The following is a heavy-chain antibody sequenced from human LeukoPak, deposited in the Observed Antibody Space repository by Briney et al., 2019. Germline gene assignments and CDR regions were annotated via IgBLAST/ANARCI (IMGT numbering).Heavy chain of an antibody. CDR1: GGTFSSYA. D-gene: IGHD6-6*01. CDR3: ATGLRGYSSSAADFDY. Sequence: SVKVSCKASGGTFSSYAISWVRQAPGQGLEWMGGIIPIFGTANYAQKFQGRVTITADKSTSTAYMELSSLRSEDTAVYYCATGLRGYSSSAADFDYWGQGTLVTVSS. CDR2: IIPIFGTA. V-gene: IGHV1-69*06. J-gene: IGHJ4*02.